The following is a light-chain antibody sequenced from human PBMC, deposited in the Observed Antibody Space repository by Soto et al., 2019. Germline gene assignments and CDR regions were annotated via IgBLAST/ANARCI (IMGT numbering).Light chain of an antibody. V-gene: IGKV3-11*01. CDR1: QSVSSY. J-gene: IGKJ1*01. CDR2: GAF. CDR3: HQYGNSPQT. Sequence: EIVLTQSPATLSLSPGERATLSCRASQSVSSYLAWYQQKPGQAPRLLIYGAFNRATGIPARFSGSGSGTVFTLTINILEPDDFAVYYCHQYGNSPQTFGQGNKVDIK.